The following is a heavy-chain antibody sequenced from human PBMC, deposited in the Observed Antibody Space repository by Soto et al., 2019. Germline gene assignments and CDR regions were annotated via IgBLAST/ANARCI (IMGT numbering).Heavy chain of an antibody. CDR1: GFTFSSYW. J-gene: IGHJ6*02. Sequence: GGSLRRSCAASGFTFSSYWMSWVRQAPGKGLEWVANIKQDGSEKYYVDSVKGRFTISRDNAKNSLYLQMKSLRAGDTAVYYCATDGSYAQHVLGQGTTVTVSS. CDR3: ATDGSYAQHV. CDR2: IKQDGSEK. D-gene: IGHD3-16*01. V-gene: IGHV3-7*01.